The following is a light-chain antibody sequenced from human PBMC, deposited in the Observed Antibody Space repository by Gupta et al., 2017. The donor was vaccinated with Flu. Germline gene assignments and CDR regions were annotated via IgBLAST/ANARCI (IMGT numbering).Light chain of an antibody. J-gene: IGKJ4*01. CDR1: GISIY. CDR3: QRYNSAPPA. Sequence: GISIYLSWYQHKSGKAPKLLIYAASSLQSGVPSRFSGSGSGTAFTLTIISLQPDDVATYYCQRYNSAPPACGGGTKVEL. CDR2: AAS. V-gene: IGKV1-27*01.